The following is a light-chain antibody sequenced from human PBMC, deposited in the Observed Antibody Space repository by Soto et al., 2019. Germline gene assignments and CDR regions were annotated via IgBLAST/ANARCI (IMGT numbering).Light chain of an antibody. J-gene: IGLJ2*01. Sequence: SSELTQPPSVSVAPGKTARITCGGNNIGSKSVHWYQQKPGQAPVLVIYYDSDRPSGIPERFSGSNSGNTATLTISRVEAGDEADYYCQVWDSSSDLVVFGRGTKVTVL. CDR1: NIGSKS. CDR3: QVWDSSSDLVV. CDR2: YDS. V-gene: IGLV3-21*04.